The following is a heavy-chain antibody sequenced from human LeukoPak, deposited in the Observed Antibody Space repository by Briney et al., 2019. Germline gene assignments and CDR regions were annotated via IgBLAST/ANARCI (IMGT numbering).Heavy chain of an antibody. Sequence: GGSLRLSFTASGFTFSTYWINWVRQSQGKGLVWVALINGDGSTTTHADSVKGRFTISRDNAKNTAYLQMNSLRDEDTAVYYCARDYAGSPDYWGQGTLVTVSA. V-gene: IGHV3-74*03. J-gene: IGHJ4*02. CDR3: ARDYAGSPDY. CDR1: GFTFSTYW. D-gene: IGHD3-10*01. CDR2: INGDGSTT.